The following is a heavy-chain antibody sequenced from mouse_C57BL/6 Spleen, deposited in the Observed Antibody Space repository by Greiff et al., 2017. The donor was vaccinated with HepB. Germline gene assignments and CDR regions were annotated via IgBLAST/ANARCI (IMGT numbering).Heavy chain of an antibody. Sequence: VQLKESGPVLVKPGASVKISCKASGYTFTDSYMNWVKQSHGKSLEWIGVINPYNGGTSYNQKFKGKATLTVDKSSSTAYMELNSLTSEDSAVYDCARQGPYYSNYDAMDYWGQGTSVTVAS. J-gene: IGHJ4*01. V-gene: IGHV1-19*01. CDR2: INPYNGGT. CDR3: ARQGPYYSNYDAMDY. D-gene: IGHD2-5*01. CDR1: GYTFTDSY.